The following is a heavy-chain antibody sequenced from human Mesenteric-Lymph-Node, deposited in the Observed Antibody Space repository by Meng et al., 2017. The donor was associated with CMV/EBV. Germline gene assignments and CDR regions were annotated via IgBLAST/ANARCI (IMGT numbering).Heavy chain of an antibody. CDR3: ARDLRDYDFWSGYYRSAYYYYGMDV. V-gene: IGHV3-21*01. CDR1: GFTFSSYS. Sequence: GESLKISCAASGFTFSSYSMNWVRQAPGKGLEWVSSISSSSSYIYYADSVKGRFTISRDNAKNSLYLQMNSLRAEDTAVYYCARDLRDYDFWSGYYRSAYYYYGMDVWGQGTTVTVSS. J-gene: IGHJ6*02. CDR2: ISSSSSYI. D-gene: IGHD3-3*01.